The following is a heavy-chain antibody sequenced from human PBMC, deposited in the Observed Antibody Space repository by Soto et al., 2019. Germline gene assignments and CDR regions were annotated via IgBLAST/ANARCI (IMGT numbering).Heavy chain of an antibody. D-gene: IGHD5-18*01. V-gene: IGHV3-48*03. CDR2: ISDDGAPI. Sequence: GGSLRLSCEASGFSFSSFAMNWVRQAPGRGLEWVSYISDDGAPIYYADSLKGRFTISRDNAKNSLSLQMNNLRAEDTAVYYCARENSVQAWLHHFDHWGLGTLVTVSS. CDR1: GFSFSSFA. J-gene: IGHJ4*02. CDR3: ARENSVQAWLHHFDH.